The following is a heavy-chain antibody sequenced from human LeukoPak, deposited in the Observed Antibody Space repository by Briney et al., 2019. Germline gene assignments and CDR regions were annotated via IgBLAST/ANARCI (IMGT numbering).Heavy chain of an antibody. CDR1: GFTFSSYA. J-gene: IGHJ4*02. CDR2: IKQDGSEK. Sequence: GSLRLSCAASGFTFSSYAMSWVRQAPGKVLVWVANIKQDGSEKYYVDSVKGRFTISRDNAKNSLYLQMNSLRAEDTAVYYCARTYGSGSHYKGQFDYWGQGTLVTVSS. D-gene: IGHD3-10*01. CDR3: ARTYGSGSHYKGQFDY. V-gene: IGHV3-7*01.